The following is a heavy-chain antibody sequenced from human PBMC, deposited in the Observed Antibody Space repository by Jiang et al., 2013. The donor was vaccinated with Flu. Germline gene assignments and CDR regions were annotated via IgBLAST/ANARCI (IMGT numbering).Heavy chain of an antibody. CDR1: GGSFSGYY. CDR3: ARGLGRFLEWLSKANWFDP. Sequence: TLSLTCAVYGGSFSGYYWSWIRQPPGKGLEWIGEINHSGSTNYNPSLKSRVTISVDTSKNQFSLKLSSVTAADTAVYYCARGLGRFLEWLSKANWFDPWGQGTLVTVSS. V-gene: IGHV4-34*01. D-gene: IGHD3-3*01. J-gene: IGHJ5*02. CDR2: INHSGST.